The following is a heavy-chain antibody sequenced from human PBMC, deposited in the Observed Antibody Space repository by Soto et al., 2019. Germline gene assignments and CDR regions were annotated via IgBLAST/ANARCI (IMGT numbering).Heavy chain of an antibody. CDR2: INPKSGGT. V-gene: IGHV1-2*02. CDR1: GYTFTGYY. J-gene: IGHJ6*02. CDR3: ARDRGAEYCSSTSCYIGYYYYYYGMDV. Sequence: MQISSKASGYTFTGYYMHGVRQSPGQGLEWMGWINPKSGGTNYAQKFQGRVNMTRDTSISTAYMELSRLRSDDTAVYYCARDRGAEYCSSTSCYIGYYYYYYGMDVWGQGTTVTVSS. D-gene: IGHD2-2*02.